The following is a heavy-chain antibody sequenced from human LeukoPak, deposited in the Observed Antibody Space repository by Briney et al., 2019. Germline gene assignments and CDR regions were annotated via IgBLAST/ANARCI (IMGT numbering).Heavy chain of an antibody. CDR3: ARDLAIRGELLYYYYGMDV. CDR1: GFTFSSYA. J-gene: IGHJ6*02. V-gene: IGHV3-30-3*01. CDR2: ISYDGSNK. Sequence: GRSLSLSCAASGFTFSSYAMHWVRQAPGKGLEWVAVISYDGSNKYYADSVKGRFTISRDNSKNTLYLQMNSLRAEDTAVYYCARDLAIRGELLYYYYGMDVWGQGTTVTVSS. D-gene: IGHD1-26*01.